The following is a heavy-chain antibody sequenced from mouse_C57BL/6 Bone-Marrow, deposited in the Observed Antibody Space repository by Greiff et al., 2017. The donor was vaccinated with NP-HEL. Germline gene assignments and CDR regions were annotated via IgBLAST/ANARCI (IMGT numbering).Heavy chain of an antibody. CDR1: GYTFTSYW. CDR3: ARVRYWYIDV. V-gene: IGHV1-64*01. CDR2: IYPNSGST. Sequence: QVQLQQPGAELVKPGASVKLSCKASGYTFTSYWMHWVKQRPGQGLEWIGMIYPNSGSTNYNEKFKSKATLTVDKSSSTAYMQLNRLTSEDSAVYFCARVRYWYIDVWGTGTTVTVSS. D-gene: IGHD2-13*01. J-gene: IGHJ1*03.